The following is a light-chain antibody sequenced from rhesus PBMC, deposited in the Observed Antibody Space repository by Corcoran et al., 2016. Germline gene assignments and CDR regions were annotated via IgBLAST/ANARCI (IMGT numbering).Light chain of an antibody. CDR1: QNIYSS. CDR2: AAS. J-gene: IGKJ4*01. V-gene: IGKV1S12*01. Sequence: DIQMTQSPSALSASVGGRLTISCRASQNIYSSVAWYQQKPGKAPELLIYAASRLHTGIPSRFSGSGSGTDFTLTISSLQPEDSAAYYCQHYYDNPFTFGGGTKVEIK. CDR3: QHYYDNPFT.